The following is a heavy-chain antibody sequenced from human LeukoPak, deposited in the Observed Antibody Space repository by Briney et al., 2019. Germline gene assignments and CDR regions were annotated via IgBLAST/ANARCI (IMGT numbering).Heavy chain of an antibody. V-gene: IGHV1-2*06. Sequence: ASVTVSCTASGYIITAYYIHWVRQAPGQGLEWVGRIHPSSGGTEYAQNFQARVTVTRDTSITTAYMELNRLTSDDTAVYYCASISSNYYDSSGPGDYWGQGTLVTVSS. CDR1: GYIITAYY. CDR3: ASISSNYYDSSGPGDY. CDR2: IHPSSGGT. J-gene: IGHJ4*02. D-gene: IGHD3-22*01.